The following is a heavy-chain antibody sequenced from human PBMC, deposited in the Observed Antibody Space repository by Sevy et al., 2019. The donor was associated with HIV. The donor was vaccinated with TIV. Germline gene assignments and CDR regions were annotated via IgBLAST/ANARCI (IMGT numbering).Heavy chain of an antibody. V-gene: IGHV3-30*04. CDR2: ISYDGSNK. CDR3: ARAVEMATISDY. D-gene: IGHD5-12*01. J-gene: IGHJ4*02. CDR1: GFTFSSYA. Sequence: GGSLRLSCAASGFTFSSYAMHWVRQAPGKGLEWVAVISYDGSNKYYADSVKCRFTISRDNSKNTLYLQMNSLRAEDTAVYYCARAVEMATISDYWGQGTLVTVSS.